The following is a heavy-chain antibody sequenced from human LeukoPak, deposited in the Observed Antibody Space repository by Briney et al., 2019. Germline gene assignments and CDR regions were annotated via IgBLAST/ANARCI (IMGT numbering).Heavy chain of an antibody. Sequence: GGSLRLSCAASGFTFSGYWMHCFRQAPGKGLVWVSRINSDGSSTTYADSVKGRFTISRDNAKNTLYLQMNSLRAEDTAVYYCSRGRYYYDSSGYYPDYWGQGTLVTVSS. CDR2: INSDGSST. CDR3: SRGRYYYDSSGYYPDY. J-gene: IGHJ4*02. CDR1: GFTFSGYW. D-gene: IGHD3-22*01. V-gene: IGHV3-74*01.